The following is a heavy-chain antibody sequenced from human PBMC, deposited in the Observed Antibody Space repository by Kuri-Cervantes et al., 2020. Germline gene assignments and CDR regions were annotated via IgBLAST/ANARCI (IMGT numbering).Heavy chain of an antibody. D-gene: IGHD3-22*01. Sequence: SKTLSLTCAVSGGSISSGGYSWSWVRQPPGKGLEWIGYIYHSGSTYYNPSLKSRVTISVDRSKNQFSLKLSSVTAADTAVYYCAREKWSSYYYDSSDYYYYGMDVWGQGTTVTVSS. CDR2: IYHSGST. V-gene: IGHV4-30-2*01. CDR1: GGSISSGGYS. CDR3: AREKWSSYYYDSSDYYYYGMDV. J-gene: IGHJ6*02.